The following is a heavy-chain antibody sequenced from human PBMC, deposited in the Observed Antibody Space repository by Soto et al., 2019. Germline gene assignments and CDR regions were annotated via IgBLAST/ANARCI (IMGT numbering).Heavy chain of an antibody. J-gene: IGHJ5*02. CDR2: IIPIFGTA. CDR3: AREGSGYLSNWFDP. CDR1: GGTFSSYA. D-gene: IGHD5-12*01. Sequence: GASVKVSCKASGGTFSSYAISWVRQAPGQGLEWMGGIIPIFGTANYAQKFQGRVTMTADESTSTAYMELSSLRSEDTAVYYCAREGSGYLSNWFDPWGQGTLVTVSS. V-gene: IGHV1-69*13.